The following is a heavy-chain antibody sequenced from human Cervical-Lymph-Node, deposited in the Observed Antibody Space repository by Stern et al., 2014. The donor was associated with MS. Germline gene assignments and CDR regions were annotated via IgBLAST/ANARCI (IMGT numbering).Heavy chain of an antibody. D-gene: IGHD1-1*01. CDR2: IYPDDSDI. V-gene: IGHV5-51*01. CDR3: ARHPPRCKWDDPNYGMDV. CDR1: GYTFTNNW. Sequence: EVQLVESGAEVKKPGESLKISCKGSGYTFTNNWIAWVRQMPGKGLEWMGIIYPDDSDIRYSPSLQGQVTISAAKSISTAYLQWSSLKAAGSAVYYWARHPPRCKWDDPNYGMDVWGQGTTVTVSS. J-gene: IGHJ6*02.